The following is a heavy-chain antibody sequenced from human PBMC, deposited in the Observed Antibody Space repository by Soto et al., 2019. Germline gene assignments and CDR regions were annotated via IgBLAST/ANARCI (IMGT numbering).Heavy chain of an antibody. V-gene: IGHV1-18*01. J-gene: IGHJ6*02. CDR2: ISAYNGNT. D-gene: IGHD6-19*01. Sequence: ASVKVSCKASGYTFTSYHITWVRQAPGQGLEWMGWISAYNGNTNYAQNFQGRVTMTTDTSTSTAYMELRSLRSDDTAVYYCARDRGQWLAGGDYYYGMDVWGQGTTVTVSS. CDR3: ARDRGQWLAGGDYYYGMDV. CDR1: GYTFTSYH.